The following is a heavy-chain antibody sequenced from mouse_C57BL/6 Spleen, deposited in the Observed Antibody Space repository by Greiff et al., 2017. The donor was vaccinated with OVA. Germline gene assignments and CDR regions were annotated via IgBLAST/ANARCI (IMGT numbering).Heavy chain of an antibody. D-gene: IGHD2-1*01. Sequence: VQRVESGPELVKPGASVKISCKASGYAFSSSWMNWVKQRPGKGLEWIGRIYPGDGDTNYNGKFKGKATLTADKSSSTAYMQLSSLTSEDSAVYFCARGRIYPYYFDYWGQGTTLTVSS. CDR2: IYPGDGDT. V-gene: IGHV1-82*01. CDR1: GYAFSSSW. CDR3: ARGRIYPYYFDY. J-gene: IGHJ2*01.